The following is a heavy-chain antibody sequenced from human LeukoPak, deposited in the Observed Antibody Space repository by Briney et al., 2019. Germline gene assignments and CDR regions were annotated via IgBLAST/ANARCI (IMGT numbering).Heavy chain of an antibody. D-gene: IGHD3-22*01. V-gene: IGHV3-23*01. J-gene: IGHJ4*02. CDR2: LSGSGINT. Sequence: GGSLRLSCAASGFTFNNYAMTWVRQAPGKGLEWVSGLSGSGINTHYTDSVKGRFTISRDNSKNTMYLQMNSLRAEDTGVYYCARHSSGNLQPFDSWGQGTLVTVPS. CDR1: GFTFNNYA. CDR3: ARHSSGNLQPFDS.